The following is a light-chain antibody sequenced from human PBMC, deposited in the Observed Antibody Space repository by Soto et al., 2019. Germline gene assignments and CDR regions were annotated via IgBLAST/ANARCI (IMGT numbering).Light chain of an antibody. CDR1: QRVSSSY. Sequence: EIVLTQSPGTLSLSPGERATLSCRASQRVSSSYLAWYQQKPGQAPRLLMYGASKRATGTPDRFSGSGSGTDYTLTISRLEPKDVAVYYCQQYDDWGTFGTGTKVYI. J-gene: IGKJ3*01. V-gene: IGKV3-20*01. CDR3: QQYDDWGT. CDR2: GAS.